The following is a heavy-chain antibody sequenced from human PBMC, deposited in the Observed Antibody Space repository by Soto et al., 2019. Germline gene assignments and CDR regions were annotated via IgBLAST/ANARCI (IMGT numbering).Heavy chain of an antibody. CDR1: GFTFSTYE. Sequence: GGSLRLSCTASGFTFSTYEMNWVRQAPGKGLEWLSEISSGGSTIFYADSVKGRFTISRDNAKNSLYLQMNSLRVEDTAVYYCAGKGHYNWFDPRGQGTLVTVSS. CDR2: ISSGGSTI. CDR3: AGKGHYNWFDP. V-gene: IGHV3-48*03. J-gene: IGHJ5*02.